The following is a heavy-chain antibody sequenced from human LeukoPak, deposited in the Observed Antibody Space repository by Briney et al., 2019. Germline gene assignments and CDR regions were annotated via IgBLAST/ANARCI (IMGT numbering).Heavy chain of an antibody. Sequence: ASVKVSCKASGYTFTSYGISWVRQAPGQGPDWMGWISAYNGNTNYAQKLQGRVTMTTDTSTSTAYMELRSLRSDDTAVYYCARATMVRGVITEFDYWGQGTLVTVSS. V-gene: IGHV1-18*01. CDR2: ISAYNGNT. D-gene: IGHD3-10*01. CDR1: GYTFTSYG. J-gene: IGHJ4*02. CDR3: ARATMVRGVITEFDY.